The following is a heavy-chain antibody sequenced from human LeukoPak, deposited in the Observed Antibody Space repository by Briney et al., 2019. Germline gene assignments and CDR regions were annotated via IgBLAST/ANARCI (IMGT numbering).Heavy chain of an antibody. CDR3: ARGEDGTGDYRPTYFDS. CDR1: GGSISSSSYY. Sequence: SETLSLTCTASGGSISSSSYYWGWIRQPPGKGLEWIGIIYYSGSTYYNPSLKSRVTISVDTSKNQFSLKLNSVTAADTAVYYCARGEDGTGDYRPTYFDSWGQGTLVTVSS. CDR2: IYYSGST. V-gene: IGHV4-39*01. J-gene: IGHJ4*02. D-gene: IGHD4-17*01.